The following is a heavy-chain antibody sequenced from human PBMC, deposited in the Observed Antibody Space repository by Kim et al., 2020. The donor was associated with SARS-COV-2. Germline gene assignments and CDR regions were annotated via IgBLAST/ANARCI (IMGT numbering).Heavy chain of an antibody. CDR3: ARVGFGELSV. D-gene: IGHD3-10*01. CDR1: GGSFSGYY. V-gene: IGHV4-34*01. J-gene: IGHJ4*02. Sequence: SETLSLTCAVYGGSFSGYYWSWIRQPPGKGLEWIGEINHSGSTNYNPSLKSRVTISVDTSKNQFSLKLSSVTAADTAVYYCARVGFGELSVWGQGTLVT. CDR2: INHSGST.